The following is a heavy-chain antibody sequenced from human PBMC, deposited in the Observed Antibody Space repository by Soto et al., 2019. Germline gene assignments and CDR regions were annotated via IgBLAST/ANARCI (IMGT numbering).Heavy chain of an antibody. Sequence: SETLSLTCTLSGGSISSDAYYWSWIRQHPGKGLEWIGYISHRGTAYYCPSLKSRVSLSVDPSKSQFSLNVTSLTAADAAVYYCARVSATGTRWFGPWGPGPLVTVSS. D-gene: IGHD6-13*01. J-gene: IGHJ5*02. V-gene: IGHV4-31*03. CDR2: ISHRGTA. CDR3: ARVSATGTRWFGP. CDR1: GGSISSDAYY.